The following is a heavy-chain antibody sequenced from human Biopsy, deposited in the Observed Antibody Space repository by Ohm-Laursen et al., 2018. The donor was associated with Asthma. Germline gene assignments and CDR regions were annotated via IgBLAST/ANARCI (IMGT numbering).Heavy chain of an antibody. J-gene: IGHJ6*02. CDR3: AKGRYKWNDGYYGLDV. V-gene: IGHV3-23*01. CDR2: ITGSGGFT. D-gene: IGHD1-20*01. CDR1: GFSFSNYG. Sequence: SLRLSCAASGFSFSNYGMNWVRQAPGKGLEWVSSITGSGGFTYYADSVKGRFTISRDNSKNTLYLQMNSLRGEDTAVYYCAKGRYKWNDGYYGLDVWGQGTTVTVSS.